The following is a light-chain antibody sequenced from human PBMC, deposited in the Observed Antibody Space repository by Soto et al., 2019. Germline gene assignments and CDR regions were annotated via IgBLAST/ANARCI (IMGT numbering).Light chain of an antibody. J-gene: IGKJ2*01. CDR3: QQYNNRPKYT. V-gene: IGKV3-15*01. Sequence: EVVMTQSPATLSVSPGERATLSCRASQSITSNLAWYQQRPGQTPRLLIYEASTRATGIPARFSGSGSGTDFTLTITSLQSEDFAVYFCQQYNNRPKYTFGQGTKLQIK. CDR1: QSITSN. CDR2: EAS.